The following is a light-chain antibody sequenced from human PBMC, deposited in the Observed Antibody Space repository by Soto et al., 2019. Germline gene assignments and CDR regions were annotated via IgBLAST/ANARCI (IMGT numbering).Light chain of an antibody. Sequence: DIQMTQSPSTLSASVGDRVTITCRASQSINGWLAWYQQKPGKAPKVLISQVSNLESGVPSRFSGSGSGTESTLTITSLQPDDSATYYCQQYSSYFGGGTKVEIK. CDR3: QQYSSY. V-gene: IGKV1-5*01. CDR1: QSINGW. CDR2: QVS. J-gene: IGKJ4*01.